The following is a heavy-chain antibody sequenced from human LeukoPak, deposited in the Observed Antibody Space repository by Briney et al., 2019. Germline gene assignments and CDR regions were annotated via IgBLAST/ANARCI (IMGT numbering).Heavy chain of an antibody. CDR2: VSSHGNDG. Sequence: GGSLRLSCAVPEFTFSHFAMHWVRQAPGKGLEWVAVVSSHGNDGYYADSVKGRFTISRDNSKNTLYLQIDSLRAEDTAIYYCTRDAYNFNDFDYWGQGTLVTVSS. D-gene: IGHD5-24*01. CDR1: EFTFSHFA. V-gene: IGHV3-30*01. J-gene: IGHJ4*02. CDR3: TRDAYNFNDFDY.